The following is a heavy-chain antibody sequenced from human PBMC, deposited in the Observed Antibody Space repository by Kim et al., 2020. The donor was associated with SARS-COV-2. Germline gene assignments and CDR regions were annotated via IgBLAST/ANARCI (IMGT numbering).Heavy chain of an antibody. V-gene: IGHV4-59*01. Sequence: NPSLKSRVTISVDTSKNQFSLKLSSVTAADTAVYYCARAWGLVVVGAFDIWGQGTMVTVSS. J-gene: IGHJ3*02. D-gene: IGHD3-22*01. CDR3: ARAWGLVVVGAFDI.